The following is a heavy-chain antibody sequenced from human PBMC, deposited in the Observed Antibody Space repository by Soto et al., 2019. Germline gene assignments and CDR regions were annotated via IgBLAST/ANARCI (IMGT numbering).Heavy chain of an antibody. CDR1: GFTFSSYG. V-gene: IGHV3-48*01. Sequence: PGGSLRLACAASGFTFSSYGMHWVRQAPGKGLEWVSDISCGSSTIYYADSVKGRFTISRDNAKNSLYLQMNSLRAEDTAVYYCRNGDYVDDAFDIWGQGTMVTVSS. J-gene: IGHJ3*02. CDR2: ISCGSSTI. D-gene: IGHD4-17*01. CDR3: RNGDYVDDAFDI.